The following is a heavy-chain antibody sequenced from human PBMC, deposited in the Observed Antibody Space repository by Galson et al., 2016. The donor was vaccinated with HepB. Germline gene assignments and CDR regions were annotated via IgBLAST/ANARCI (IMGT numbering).Heavy chain of an antibody. V-gene: IGHV3-30-3*02. CDR1: GFTFSHYG. CDR2: ISYDENHN. D-gene: IGHD3-22*01. CDR3: AKGRERYYYDSTAFDY. J-gene: IGHJ4*02. Sequence: SLRLSCATSGFTFSHYGMHWVRQTPGEGPEWVAGISYDENHNVQADSVKGRFTISRDNATNTLFLQMNSLRPQDTAVYFCAKGRERYYYDSTAFDYWGQGTLVTVSS.